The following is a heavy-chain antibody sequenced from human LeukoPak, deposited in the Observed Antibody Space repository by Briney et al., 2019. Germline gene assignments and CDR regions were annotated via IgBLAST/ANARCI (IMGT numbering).Heavy chain of an antibody. D-gene: IGHD4-23*01. CDR3: ARETPSRYFDY. J-gene: IGHJ4*02. CDR2: MNPNSGKT. Sequence: ASVEVSCKASGYTLTTYDINWVRQAPGQGLEWMGWMNPNSGKTGYAQKFQDRITITRNTSISTAYMELSSLGSEDTAVYYCARETPSRYFDYWGQGTLVTVSS. CDR1: GYTLTTYD. V-gene: IGHV1-8*01.